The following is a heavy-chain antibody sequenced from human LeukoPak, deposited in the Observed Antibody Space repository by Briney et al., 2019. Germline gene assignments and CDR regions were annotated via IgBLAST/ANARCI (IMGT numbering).Heavy chain of an antibody. V-gene: IGHV3-7*01. J-gene: IGHJ6*03. CDR1: AFTIHYW. CDR3: AGGSDKVLSGEYYYYMDV. D-gene: IGHD2/OR15-2a*01. CDR2: IDRDGRVH. Sequence: GGSLRLSCTTSAFTIHYWLNWGRQSPGKGVEWVASIDRDGRVHHYVASVQGRFTISRDSAKNSLALQMHSLRAEDTAVYYCAGGSDKVLSGEYYYYMDVWGTGTTVTVSS.